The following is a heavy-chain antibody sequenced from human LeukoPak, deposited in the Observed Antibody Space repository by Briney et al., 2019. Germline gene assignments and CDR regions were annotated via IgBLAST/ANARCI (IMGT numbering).Heavy chain of an antibody. CDR2: IKSKTDRRTA. Sequence: EPGGSQRLSCAASGFTFSHAWMSSARHAPGKGLEWVVRIKSKTDRRTADYAAPVKGRFTISRDDSKNTLYLQMNSLKTEDTAVYYCTAHRGYCSGGSCMGYWGEGTLVSVPS. V-gene: IGHV3-15*01. CDR3: TAHRGYCSGGSCMGY. J-gene: IGHJ4*02. CDR1: GFTFSHAW. D-gene: IGHD2-15*01.